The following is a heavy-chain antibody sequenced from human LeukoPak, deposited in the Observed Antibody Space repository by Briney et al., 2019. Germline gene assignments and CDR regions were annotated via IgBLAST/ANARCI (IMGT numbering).Heavy chain of an antibody. V-gene: IGHV3-33*01. Sequence: PGRSLRLSCAASGFTFSSYGMPWVRQAPGKGLEWVAVIWYDGSNKYYADSVKGRFTISRDNSKNTLYLQMNSLRAEDTAVYYCVLGPYSGYYYGLARWDAFDIWGQGTMVTVSS. CDR1: GFTFSSYG. CDR2: IWYDGSNK. J-gene: IGHJ3*02. CDR3: VLGPYSGYYYGLARWDAFDI. D-gene: IGHD3-22*01.